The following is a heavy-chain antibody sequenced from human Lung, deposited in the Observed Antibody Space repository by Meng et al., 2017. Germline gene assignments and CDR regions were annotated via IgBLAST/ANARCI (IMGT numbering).Heavy chain of an antibody. Sequence: QVQVVQAGAAVKGPGAPLRVSCHPSGYSFTAYYIHWVRQAPGQGLESLGHINPNSGDTLYAQKFQGRVSMTGDTSISTAYVELSSLRSDDTAVYYCVRDENISLGKLFGDYWGQGTMVTVSS. D-gene: IGHD2-21*01. CDR2: INPNSGDT. J-gene: IGHJ4*02. CDR1: GYSFTAYY. V-gene: IGHV1-2*06. CDR3: VRDENISLGKLFGDY.